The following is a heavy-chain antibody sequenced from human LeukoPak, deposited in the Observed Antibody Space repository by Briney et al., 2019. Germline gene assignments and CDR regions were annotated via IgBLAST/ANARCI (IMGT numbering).Heavy chain of an antibody. CDR3: VTAFGWLPDY. CDR1: GGSITRLY. CDR2: IYKSETT. D-gene: IGHD5-12*01. V-gene: IGHV4-59*11. Sequence: SETLSLTCAVSGGSITRLYCNWIRQPPGKGLEWIGYIYKSETTNYSPSLRSRVTISADTSKNQFSLKLGSVTAADTAVYYCVTAFGWLPDYWGQGTPVTVSS. J-gene: IGHJ4*02.